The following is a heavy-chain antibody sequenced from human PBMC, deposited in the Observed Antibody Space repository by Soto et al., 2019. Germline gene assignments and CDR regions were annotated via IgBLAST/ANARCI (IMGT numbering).Heavy chain of an antibody. CDR2: FDPEDGET. D-gene: IGHD6-13*01. V-gene: IGHV1-24*01. J-gene: IGHJ4*02. CDR1: GYTLTELS. CDR3: ATTTVKQQLVRGLDY. Sequence: ASVKVSCKVSGYTLTELSMHWVRQAPGKGLEWMGGFDPEDGETVYAQKFQGRVTMTEDTSTDTAYMELSSLRSEDTAVYYCATTTVKQQLVRGLDYWGQGTLVTVSS.